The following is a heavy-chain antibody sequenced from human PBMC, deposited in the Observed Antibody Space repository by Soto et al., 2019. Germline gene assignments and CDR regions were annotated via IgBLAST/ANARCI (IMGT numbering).Heavy chain of an antibody. J-gene: IGHJ5*01. V-gene: IGHV3-7*01. CDR1: GFTFSGYW. D-gene: IGHD6-6*01. CDR2: INQDGRAK. Sequence: GGSLRLSCAASGFTFSGYWMYWVRQAPGKGLEWVANINQDGRAKHYVDSVKGRFTISRDNAKNSVFLQMNSLRAEDTAVYYCASKVGLVVQAYNWFASSGQGTLVIVSS. CDR3: ASKVGLVVQAYNWFAS.